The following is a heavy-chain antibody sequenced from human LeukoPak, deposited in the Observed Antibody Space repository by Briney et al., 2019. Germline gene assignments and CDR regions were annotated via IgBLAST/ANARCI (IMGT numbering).Heavy chain of an antibody. J-gene: IGHJ4*02. D-gene: IGHD2-2*01. Sequence: GGSLRLSCAASGFTFSSYAMSWVRQAPGKGLEWFSAISGSGGSTYYADSVKGRFTISRDNSKNTLYLQMNSLRAEDTAVYYCAAPRSSRAFDPYDYWGQGTLVTVSS. CDR1: GFTFSSYA. V-gene: IGHV3-23*01. CDR2: ISGSGGST. CDR3: AAPRSSRAFDPYDY.